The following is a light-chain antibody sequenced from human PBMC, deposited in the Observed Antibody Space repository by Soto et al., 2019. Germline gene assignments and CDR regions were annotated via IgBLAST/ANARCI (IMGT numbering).Light chain of an antibody. Sequence: QSALTQPASVSGSPGQSITISCTGASSDVGGYNYVSWYQQHSGKAPKLMIFEVSHRPSGVSTRFSGSKSGNTASLTISGLQAEDEADYYCSSYRKPNTLVFGAGTKLTVL. CDR2: EVS. CDR3: SSYRKPNTLV. J-gene: IGLJ1*01. CDR1: SSDVGGYNY. V-gene: IGLV2-14*01.